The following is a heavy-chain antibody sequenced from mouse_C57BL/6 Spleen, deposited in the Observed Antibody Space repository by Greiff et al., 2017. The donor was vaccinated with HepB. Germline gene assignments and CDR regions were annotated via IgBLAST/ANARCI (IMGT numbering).Heavy chain of an antibody. V-gene: IGHV5-16*01. Sequence: EVQRVESEGGLVQPGSSMKLSCTASGFTFSDYYMAWVRQVPEKGLEWVANINYDGSSTYYLDSLKSRFIISRDNAKNNLYLQMSSVKSEDTATYYCAREETTVVATGWYFDVWGTGTTVTVSS. J-gene: IGHJ1*03. CDR3: AREETTVVATGWYFDV. D-gene: IGHD1-1*01. CDR1: GFTFSDYY. CDR2: INYDGSST.